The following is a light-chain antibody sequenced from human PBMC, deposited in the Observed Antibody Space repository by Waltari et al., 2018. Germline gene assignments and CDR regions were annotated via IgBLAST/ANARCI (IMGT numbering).Light chain of an antibody. Sequence: EIVMTQSPATLSVSPGERATLSCRASQGVSSSLAWYQEKPGQAPRRLIYGASTRATGIPGRIRGSGSGAEFTLTISSLQSEDSAVYYCQQYNAWPRTFGQGTKLEVK. CDR1: QGVSSS. CDR2: GAS. V-gene: IGKV3-15*01. J-gene: IGKJ1*01. CDR3: QQYNAWPRT.